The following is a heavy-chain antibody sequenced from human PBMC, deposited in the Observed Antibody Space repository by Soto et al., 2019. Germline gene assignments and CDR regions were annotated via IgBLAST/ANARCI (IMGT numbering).Heavy chain of an antibody. CDR3: AKDGRLYYDFWSGNYGMDV. CDR1: GFTFSSYG. Sequence: QVQLVESGGGVVQPGRSLRLSCAASGFTFSSYGMHWVRQAPGKGLEWVAVISYDGSNKYYADSVKGRFTISRDNSKNXLXXQMNSLRAEDTDVYYCAKDGRLYYDFWSGNYGMDVWGQGTTVTVSS. CDR2: ISYDGSNK. D-gene: IGHD3-3*01. J-gene: IGHJ6*02. V-gene: IGHV3-30*18.